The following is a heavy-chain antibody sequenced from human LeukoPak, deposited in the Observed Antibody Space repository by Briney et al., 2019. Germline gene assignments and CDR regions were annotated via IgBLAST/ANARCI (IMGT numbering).Heavy chain of an antibody. Sequence: ASVKVSCKASGYPFTAYYMHWVRQGPGQGLEWMGWINPNTGGTNYAQNFQGRVTMTRDTSINTACVDLSSLISDDTAVYYCARDASHGFDIWGQGTMVTVSS. CDR2: INPNTGGT. V-gene: IGHV1-2*02. J-gene: IGHJ3*02. CDR3: ARDASHGFDI. CDR1: GYPFTAYY. D-gene: IGHD6-6*01.